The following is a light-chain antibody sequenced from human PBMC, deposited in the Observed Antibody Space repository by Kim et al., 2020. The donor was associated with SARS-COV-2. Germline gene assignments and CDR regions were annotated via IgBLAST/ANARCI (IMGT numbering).Light chain of an antibody. CDR1: SSDVGGYNY. CDR3: SSYTSSSTGV. Sequence: QSALTQPASVSGSPGQSITISCTGTSSDVGGYNYVSWYQQHPGKAPKLMIYDVSNRPSGVYNRFSGSKSGNTASLTIPGLQAEDEADYYCSSYTSSSTGVFGGGTQLTVL. J-gene: IGLJ3*02. V-gene: IGLV2-14*03. CDR2: DVS.